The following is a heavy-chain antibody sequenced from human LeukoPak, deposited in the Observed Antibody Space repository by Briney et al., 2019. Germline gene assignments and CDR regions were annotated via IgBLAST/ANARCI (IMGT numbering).Heavy chain of an antibody. CDR3: ARDLRGTGYNFDY. V-gene: IGHV3-30*12. CDR1: GFTFSDCG. Sequence: PGGSLRLSCAAYGFTFSDCGMHWARQAPGKGLEWVSFIYNDGRKQYYADSLKGRFTISRDNAKNSLYLQMNSLRAEDTAVYYCARDLRGTGYNFDYWGQGTLVTVSS. CDR2: IYNDGRKQ. D-gene: IGHD3/OR15-3a*01. J-gene: IGHJ4*02.